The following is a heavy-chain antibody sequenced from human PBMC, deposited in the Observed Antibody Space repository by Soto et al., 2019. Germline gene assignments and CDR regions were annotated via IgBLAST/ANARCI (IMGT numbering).Heavy chain of an antibody. V-gene: IGHV4-59*08. CDR3: ARTDVDTAMGHPYYYYYYMDV. Sequence: SETLSLTCTVSGGSISSYYWSWIRQPPGKGLEWIGYIYYSGSTNYNPSLKSRVTISVDTSKNQFSLKLSSVTAAGTAVYYCARTDVDTAMGHPYYYYYYMDVWGKGTTVTVSS. D-gene: IGHD5-18*01. J-gene: IGHJ6*03. CDR1: GGSISSYY. CDR2: IYYSGST.